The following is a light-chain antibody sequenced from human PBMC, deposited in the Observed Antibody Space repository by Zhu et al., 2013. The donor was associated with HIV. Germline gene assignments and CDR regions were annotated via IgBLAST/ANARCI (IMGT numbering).Light chain of an antibody. CDR1: QSISSW. Sequence: DIQMTQSPSTLSASVGDRVTITCRASQSISSWLAWYQQKPGKAPNLLIYDASSLETGVPSRFSGSGSGTEFTLTISSLQPDDFATYYCQQYSTYWTFGQGTKVEIK. CDR2: DAS. V-gene: IGKV1-5*01. CDR3: QQYSTYWT. J-gene: IGKJ1*01.